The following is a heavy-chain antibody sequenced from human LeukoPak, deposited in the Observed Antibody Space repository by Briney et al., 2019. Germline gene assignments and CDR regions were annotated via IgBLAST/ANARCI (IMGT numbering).Heavy chain of an antibody. CDR2: IFGNGDTT. CDR1: GFTFSSYA. D-gene: IGHD3-10*01. J-gene: IGHJ4*02. V-gene: IGHV3-23*01. Sequence: AGSLRLSCAASGFTFSSYAMNWVRQAPGKGLEWVSIIFGNGDTTYYADSVKGRFTVSRDNSKDTLYLQMNDLRPDDTAIYYCAKRNTMVRGGPCFDYWGQGVLSPSPQ. CDR3: AKRNTMVRGGPCFDY.